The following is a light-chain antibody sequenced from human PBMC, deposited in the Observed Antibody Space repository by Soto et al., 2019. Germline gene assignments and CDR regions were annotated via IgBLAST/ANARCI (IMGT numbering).Light chain of an antibody. V-gene: IGLV2-23*01. CDR1: SGDVGSYNL. CDR3: CSYAGNSEV. J-gene: IGLJ1*01. CDR2: EDT. Sequence: QSVLTQPASVSGSPGQSITIPCTGTSGDVGSYNLVSWYQQHPGKAPKLLIYEDTERPSGVSNRFSGSKSGNTASLTISGLQPDDEADYYCCSYAGNSEVFGTGNKVTVL.